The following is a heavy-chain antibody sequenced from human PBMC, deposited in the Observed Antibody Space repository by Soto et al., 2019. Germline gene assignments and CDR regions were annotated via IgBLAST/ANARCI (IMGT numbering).Heavy chain of an antibody. Sequence: PVKVSCKASGGTFSSYAISWVRQAPGQGLEWMGGIIPIFGTANYAQKFQGRVTITADESTSTAYMELSSLRSEDTAVYYCARAKDIVATNFDYWGQGTLVTVYS. CDR3: ARAKDIVATNFDY. V-gene: IGHV1-69*13. CDR1: GGTFSSYA. J-gene: IGHJ4*02. D-gene: IGHD5-12*01. CDR2: IIPIFGTA.